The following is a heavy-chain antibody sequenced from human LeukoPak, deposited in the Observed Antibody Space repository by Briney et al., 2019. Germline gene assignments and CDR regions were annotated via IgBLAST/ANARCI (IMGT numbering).Heavy chain of an antibody. J-gene: IGHJ1*01. CDR1: GFTFSSYA. CDR2: ISGSGGST. D-gene: IGHD5-12*01. Sequence: QTGGSLRLSCAASGFTFSSYAMSWVRQAPGKGLEWVSAISGSGGSTYYADSVKGRFTISRDNSKNTLYLQMNSLRAEDTAVYYCAKDRSDYSGYVRVWEPRRLYFQHWGQGTLVTVSS. CDR3: AKDRSDYSGYVRVWEPRRLYFQH. V-gene: IGHV3-23*01.